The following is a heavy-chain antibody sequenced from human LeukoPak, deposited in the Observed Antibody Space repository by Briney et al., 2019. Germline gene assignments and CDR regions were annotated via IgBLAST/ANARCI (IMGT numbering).Heavy chain of an antibody. D-gene: IGHD5-18*01. Sequence: SETLSLTCTVSGGSISRNYWSWIRQAPGKGLEWIGYIHYSGRANYNPSLKSRVTMSADTSKNQFSLKVNSVTATDTAVYYCASYLTIGGNSYGFDYWGQGALATVSS. J-gene: IGHJ4*02. CDR3: ASYLTIGGNSYGFDY. V-gene: IGHV4-59*08. CDR2: IHYSGRA. CDR1: GGSISRNY.